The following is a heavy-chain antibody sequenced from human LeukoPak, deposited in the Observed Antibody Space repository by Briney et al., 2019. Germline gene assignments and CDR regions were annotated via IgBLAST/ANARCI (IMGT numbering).Heavy chain of an antibody. CDR3: APGGHIAVAGTGGY. CDR2: IWYGGSNT. V-gene: IGHV3-33*08. CDR1: GFTFSTYG. D-gene: IGHD6-19*01. Sequence: RRSLRLSCAASGFTFSTYGMHWVRQAPGKGLEWVAVIWYGGSNTYYADSVKGRFTISRDNSKNTLYLQMNSLRAEDTAVYYCAPGGHIAVAGTGGYWGQGTLVTVSS. J-gene: IGHJ4*02.